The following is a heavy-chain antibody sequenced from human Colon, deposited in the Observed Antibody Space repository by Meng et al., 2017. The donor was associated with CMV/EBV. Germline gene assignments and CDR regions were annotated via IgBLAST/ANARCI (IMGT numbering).Heavy chain of an antibody. CDR2: ISSSSSYI. J-gene: IGHJ4*02. CDR1: GFTFSSYS. V-gene: IGHV3-21*01. D-gene: IGHD3-10*01. CDR3: ARDVGFGDSLSSYFDY. Sequence: GESLKISCAASGFTFSSYSMNWVRQAPGKGLEWVSSISSSSSYIYYADSVKGRFTISRDNAKNSLYLQMNSLRAEDTAIYYCARDVGFGDSLSSYFDYWGQGILVTVSS.